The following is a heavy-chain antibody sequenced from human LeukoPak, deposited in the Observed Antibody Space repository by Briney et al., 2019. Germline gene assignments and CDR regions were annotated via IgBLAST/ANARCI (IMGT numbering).Heavy chain of an antibody. V-gene: IGHV4-61*05. CDR1: GGSISGSRYY. CDR3: ARAGIVGATRRAPFDY. CDR2: IYYSGST. D-gene: IGHD1-26*01. J-gene: IGHJ4*02. Sequence: SETLSLTCTVSGGSISGSRYYWAWIRQPPGKGLEWIGYIYYSGSTNYNPSLKSRVTISVDTSKNQFSLKLSSVTAADTAVYYCARAGIVGATRRAPFDYWGQGTLVTVSS.